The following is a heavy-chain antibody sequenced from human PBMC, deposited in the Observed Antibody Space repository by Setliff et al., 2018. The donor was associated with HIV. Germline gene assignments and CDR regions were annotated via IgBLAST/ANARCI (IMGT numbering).Heavy chain of an antibody. Sequence: SETLSLTCTVSGGSISSYYWSWIRQPAGKGLEWIGHIYISGSTYYNPSLKGRVTISVDTSKNQFSLKLSSVTAADTAVYYCARDLGYSYGEDAFDIWGQGTMVTVSS. CDR1: GGSISSYY. V-gene: IGHV4-4*07. D-gene: IGHD5-18*01. CDR2: IYISGST. CDR3: ARDLGYSYGEDAFDI. J-gene: IGHJ3*02.